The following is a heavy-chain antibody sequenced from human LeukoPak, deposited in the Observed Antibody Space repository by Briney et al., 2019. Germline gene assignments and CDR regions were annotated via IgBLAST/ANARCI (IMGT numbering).Heavy chain of an antibody. J-gene: IGHJ5*02. CDR2: ISYSGST. V-gene: IGHV4-59*01. CDR1: GGSISPYY. D-gene: IGHD6-6*01. CDR3: ARELKGIAARQGGWFDP. Sequence: ASETLSLTCTVSGGSISPYYRSWLRQPPGKGLEWIGYISYSGSTNYNPSLKSRVTISVDTSKNQFSLKLSSVTAADTAVYYCARELKGIAARQGGWFDPWGQGTLVTVSS.